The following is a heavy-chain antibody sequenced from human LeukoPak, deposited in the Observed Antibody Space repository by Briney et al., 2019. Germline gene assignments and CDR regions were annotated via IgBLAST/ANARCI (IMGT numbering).Heavy chain of an antibody. CDR3: ARCARDVLTGYYGGDLYYLDS. Sequence: GGSLRLSCAASGFTFSSNWMHWVRQAPGKGLVWVSRSNEDGSTTNYADSVKGRFTISRDNAKKILYLQMSSLRAKDTAVYYCARCARDVLTGYYGGDLYYLDSWGQGTLVTVSS. V-gene: IGHV3-74*01. CDR2: SNEDGSTT. D-gene: IGHD3-9*01. CDR1: GFTFSSNW. J-gene: IGHJ4*02.